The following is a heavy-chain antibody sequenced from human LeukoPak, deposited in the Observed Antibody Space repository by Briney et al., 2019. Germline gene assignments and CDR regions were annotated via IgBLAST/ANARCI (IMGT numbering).Heavy chain of an antibody. J-gene: IGHJ4*02. Sequence: GGSLRLSCVASGFTFSDYGMHWVRQAPGPGLEWVALIRYEGSKQYYADSVKGRFTISRGNSKNTVFLHINSLRPEDTAVYYCAKDLTPYYFYGSGTFNYWGQGTLVTVSS. CDR1: GFTFSDYG. CDR2: IRYEGSKQ. CDR3: AKDLTPYYFYGSGTFNY. D-gene: IGHD3-10*01. V-gene: IGHV3-30*02.